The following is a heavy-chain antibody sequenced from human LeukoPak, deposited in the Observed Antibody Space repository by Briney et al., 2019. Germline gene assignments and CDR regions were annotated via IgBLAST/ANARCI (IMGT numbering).Heavy chain of an antibody. J-gene: IGHJ3*02. D-gene: IGHD6-13*01. V-gene: IGHV4-59*01. Sequence: SETLSLTCTVSGGSISSYYWSWIRQPPGKGLEWIGYIYYSGSTNYNPSLKSRVTTSVDTSKNQFSLKLSSVTAADTAVYYCAKVKQQLAPYDAFDIWGQGTMVTVSS. CDR1: GGSISSYY. CDR2: IYYSGST. CDR3: AKVKQQLAPYDAFDI.